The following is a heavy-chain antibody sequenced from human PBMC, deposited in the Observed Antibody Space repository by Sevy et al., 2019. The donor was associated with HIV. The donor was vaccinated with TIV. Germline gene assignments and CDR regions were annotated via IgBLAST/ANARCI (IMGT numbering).Heavy chain of an antibody. D-gene: IGHD6-6*01. CDR2: ISGSGGTS. Sequence: GGSLRLSCAASGFNFSDYAMSWVRQAPGGGLEWVSVISGSGGTSYNADSVQGWFTISRDNSKSTLYLQMNNLRAEDTAIYYCTKKGRRGSSSLLSAFDVWGQGTTVTDSS. J-gene: IGHJ3*01. V-gene: IGHV3-23*01. CDR1: GFNFSDYA. CDR3: TKKGRRGSSSLLSAFDV.